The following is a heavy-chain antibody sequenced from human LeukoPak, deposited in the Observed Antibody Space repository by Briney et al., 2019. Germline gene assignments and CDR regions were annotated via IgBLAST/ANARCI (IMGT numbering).Heavy chain of an antibody. J-gene: IGHJ4*02. CDR2: ISAYNGNT. D-gene: IGHD3-16*01. Sequence: ASVKVSCKASGYTFTSYGISWVRQAPGQGLEWMGWISAYNGNTNYAQKLQGRVTMTTDTSTSTAYMELRSLRSDDTAVYYCARGTDYDYVWGSPYFDYWGQGTLVTVSS. CDR1: GYTFTSYG. CDR3: ARGTDYDYVWGSPYFDY. V-gene: IGHV1-18*01.